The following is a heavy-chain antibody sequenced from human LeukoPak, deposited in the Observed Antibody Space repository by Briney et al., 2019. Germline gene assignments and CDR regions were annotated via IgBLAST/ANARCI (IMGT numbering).Heavy chain of an antibody. CDR2: MNPNSGNT. V-gene: IGHV1-8*02. CDR3: ARGLWIAAAGIGIGY. Sequence: GASVKVSCKASGGTFSSYAISWVRQATGQGLEWMGWMNPNSGNTGYAQKFQGRVTMTRNTSISTAYMELSSLRSEDTAVYYCARGLWIAAAGIGIGYWGQGTLVTVSS. J-gene: IGHJ4*02. CDR1: GGTFSSYA. D-gene: IGHD6-13*01.